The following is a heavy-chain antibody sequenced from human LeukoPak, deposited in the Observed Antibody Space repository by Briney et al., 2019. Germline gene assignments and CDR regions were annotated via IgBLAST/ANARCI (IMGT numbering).Heavy chain of an antibody. CDR2: IYRFGNT. Sequence: SETLSLTCTVSGHSISSDCCSWIRQPPGEWLEWIGYIYRFGNTDYNPSLMRRVTISLDTSKKQLSLNLTSVTAADTAVYYCAGRGQRYFRDWGQGTLVTVSS. CDR1: GHSISSDC. V-gene: IGHV4-4*08. J-gene: IGHJ1*01. CDR3: AGRGQRYFRD.